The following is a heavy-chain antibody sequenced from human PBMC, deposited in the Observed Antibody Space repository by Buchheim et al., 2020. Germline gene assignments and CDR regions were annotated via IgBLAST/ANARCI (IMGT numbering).Heavy chain of an antibody. V-gene: IGHV1-69*04. Sequence: QVQLVQSGVEVKKPGSSVKVSCKASGGTFSSYAISWVRQAPGQGLEWMGRIIPILGIANYAQKFQGRVTITADKSTSTAYMELSSLRSEDTAVYYCARTGYCSSTSCYSADYYYYGMDVWGQGTT. CDR2: IIPILGIA. J-gene: IGHJ6*02. CDR1: GGTFSSYA. D-gene: IGHD2-2*01. CDR3: ARTGYCSSTSCYSADYYYYGMDV.